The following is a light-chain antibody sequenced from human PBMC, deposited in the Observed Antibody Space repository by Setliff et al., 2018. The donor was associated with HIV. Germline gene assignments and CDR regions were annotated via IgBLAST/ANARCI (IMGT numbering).Light chain of an antibody. CDR1: SSDIGGYNY. Sequence: QPALTQPASVSGSPGQSITISCTGTSSDIGGYNYVSWCRHHPGKAPKLMIYEVYNRPSGASDRFSGSKSGNTASLTISGLQAEDEADYYCSSYISSSTLYVFGTGTKVTVL. J-gene: IGLJ1*01. CDR2: EVY. V-gene: IGLV2-14*01. CDR3: SSYISSSTLYV.